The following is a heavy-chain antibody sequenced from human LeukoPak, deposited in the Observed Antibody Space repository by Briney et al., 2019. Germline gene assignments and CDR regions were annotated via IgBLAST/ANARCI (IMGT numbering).Heavy chain of an antibody. Sequence: SETLSLTCTVSGGSISSSSYYWGWIRQPPGKGLEWIGSIYYSGNTYYNPSLKSRVTISVDTSKNQFSLKLSSVTAADTAVYYCAREYYYEGAFDIWGQGTMVTVSS. V-gene: IGHV4-39*07. J-gene: IGHJ3*02. CDR1: GGSISSSSYY. CDR2: IYYSGNT. CDR3: AREYYYEGAFDI. D-gene: IGHD3-10*01.